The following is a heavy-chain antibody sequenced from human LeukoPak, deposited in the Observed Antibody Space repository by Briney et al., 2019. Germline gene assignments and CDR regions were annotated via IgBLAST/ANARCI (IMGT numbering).Heavy chain of an antibody. D-gene: IGHD5-18*01. CDR3: ARGDTWIQLWLLDY. CDR1: GFTFSNYS. CDR2: ISSSSSYI. J-gene: IGHJ4*02. V-gene: IGHV3-21*01. Sequence: GGSLRLSCAASGFTFSNYSMNWVRQAPGKGLEWVSSISSSSSYIYYADSVKGRFTISRDNAKNSLYLQMNSLRAEDTAVYYCARGDTWIQLWLLDYWGQGTLVTVSS.